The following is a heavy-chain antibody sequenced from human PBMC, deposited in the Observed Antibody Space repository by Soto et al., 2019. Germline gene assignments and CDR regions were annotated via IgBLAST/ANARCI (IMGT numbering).Heavy chain of an antibody. V-gene: IGHV1-46*01. J-gene: IGHJ4*02. Sequence: QVQLVQSGAEVKKPGASVKVSCKASGYIFTNYYIHWVRQAPGQGLEWMAIINPLPTSGSTNYAQKVQGRVTVTRDTSTSTVYLELSSLTSDDPAGYYCARDLAAAAYWGQGTLVTVSS. CDR1: GYIFTNYY. CDR3: ARDLAAAAY. D-gene: IGHD6-13*01. CDR2: INPLPTSGST.